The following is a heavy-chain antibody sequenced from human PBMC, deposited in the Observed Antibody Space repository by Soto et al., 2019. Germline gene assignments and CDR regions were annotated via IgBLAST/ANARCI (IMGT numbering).Heavy chain of an antibody. D-gene: IGHD3-10*01. CDR3: ARDLETKLLWFDGMDV. V-gene: IGHV4-31*03. J-gene: IGHJ6*02. CDR1: GGSISSGGYY. CDR2: IYYSGST. Sequence: QVQLQESGPGLVKPSETLSLTCTVSGGSISSGGYYWSWIRQHPGKGLEWIGYIYYSGSTYYNPSRQSRVTISVDTSKNQFSLKLISVTAADTAVYYCARDLETKLLWFDGMDVWGQGTTVTVSS.